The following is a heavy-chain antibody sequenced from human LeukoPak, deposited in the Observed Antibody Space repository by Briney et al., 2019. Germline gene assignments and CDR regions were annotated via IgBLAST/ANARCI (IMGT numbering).Heavy chain of an antibody. CDR1: GFTFSSYW. J-gene: IGHJ4*02. D-gene: IGHD3-9*01. CDR2: IKQDGSEK. V-gene: IGHV3-7*01. Sequence: PGGSLRLSCAASGFTFSSYWMSWVRQAPGKGLEWVANIKQDGSEKYYVDPVKGRFTISRDNAKNSLYLQMNSLRAEDTAVYYCARGGQRYFDWFSNQYYFDYWGQGTLVTVSS. CDR3: ARGGQRYFDWFSNQYYFDY.